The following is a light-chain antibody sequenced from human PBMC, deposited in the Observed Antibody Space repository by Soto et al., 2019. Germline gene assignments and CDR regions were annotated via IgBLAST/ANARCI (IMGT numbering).Light chain of an antibody. V-gene: IGKV1-9*01. CDR3: QQFNSYPRT. CDR2: FAS. Sequence: DIQLTQSPSFLSASEGDRVTIACRASQGISNLLAWYQQEPGKAPKLLISFASTLQSGVPSRFTGSGSGTEFTLTISSLQPEDFATYCCQQFNSYPRTFGQGTKVDIK. CDR1: QGISNL. J-gene: IGKJ1*01.